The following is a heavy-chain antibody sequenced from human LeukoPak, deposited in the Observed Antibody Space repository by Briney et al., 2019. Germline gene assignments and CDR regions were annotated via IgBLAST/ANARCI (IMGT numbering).Heavy chain of an antibody. CDR3: AREGVLRVLYSSSSQGWFDP. CDR2: IYTSGST. D-gene: IGHD6-13*01. V-gene: IGHV4-61*02. Sequence: SETLSLTCTVSGGSISSGSYYWSWIRQPAGKGLEWIGRIYTSGSTNYNPSLKSRVTRSVDTSKNQFSLKLSSVTAADTAVYYCAREGVLRVLYSSSSQGWFDPWGQGTLVTVSS. J-gene: IGHJ5*02. CDR1: GGSISSGSYY.